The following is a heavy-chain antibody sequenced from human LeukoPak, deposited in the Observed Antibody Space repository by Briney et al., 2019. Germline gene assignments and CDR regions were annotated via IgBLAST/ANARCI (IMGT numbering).Heavy chain of an antibody. CDR2: ISAYNGNT. J-gene: IGHJ4*02. CDR1: GYTFTSYG. D-gene: IGHD4-17*01. CDR3: ARLGRYGDPGY. V-gene: IGHV1-18*01. Sequence: ASVKVSCKASGYTFTSYGISWVRQAPGQGLEWMGWISAYNGNTNYAQKFQGRVTITADESTSTAYMELSSLRSEDTAVYYCARLGRYGDPGYWGQGTLVTVSS.